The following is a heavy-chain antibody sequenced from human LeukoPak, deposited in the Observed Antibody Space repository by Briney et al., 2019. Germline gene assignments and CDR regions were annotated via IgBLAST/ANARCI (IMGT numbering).Heavy chain of an antibody. J-gene: IGHJ4*02. CDR1: GFTFSSYA. Sequence: GGSLRLSCAASGFTFSSYAMHWVRQAPGKGLEWVAVISYDGSNKYYADSVKGRFTISRDNSKNTLYLQMNSLRAEDTAVYYCARESIAALDYWGQGTLVIVSS. V-gene: IGHV3-30-3*01. CDR3: ARESIAALDY. D-gene: IGHD6-6*01. CDR2: ISYDGSNK.